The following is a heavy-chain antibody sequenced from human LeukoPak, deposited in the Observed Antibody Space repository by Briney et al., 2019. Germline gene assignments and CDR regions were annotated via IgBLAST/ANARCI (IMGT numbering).Heavy chain of an antibody. V-gene: IGHV1-18*01. D-gene: IGHD3-22*01. CDR2: ISGYNGNT. J-gene: IGHJ5*02. CDR3: ARDGRHRYYYDSSGFYGSWFDP. Sequence: ASVKVSCKASGYTFTSYGISWVRQAPGQGLEWMGWISGYNGNTKNAQKLQGRVTMTTDTSTSTAYMELRSLRSDDTAVYYCARDGRHRYYYDSSGFYGSWFDPWGQGTLVTVSS. CDR1: GYTFTSYG.